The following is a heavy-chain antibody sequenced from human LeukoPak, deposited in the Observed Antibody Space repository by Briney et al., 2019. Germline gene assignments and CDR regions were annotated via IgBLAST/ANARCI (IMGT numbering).Heavy chain of an antibody. CDR2: ISYDGNNK. CDR3: TREGLDP. J-gene: IGHJ5*02. D-gene: IGHD2-21*01. Sequence: GGSLRLSCAASGFTFSNYGMHWVRQAPGKGLEWVAVISYDGNNKYCADSVKGRFTISRDNSKNTLYLQMNSLRAEDTAVYYCTREGLDPWGQGTLVTVSS. CDR1: GFTFSNYG. V-gene: IGHV3-30*03.